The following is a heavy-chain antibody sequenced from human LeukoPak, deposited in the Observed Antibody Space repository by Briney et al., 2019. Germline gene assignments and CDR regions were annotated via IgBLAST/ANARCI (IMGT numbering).Heavy chain of an antibody. V-gene: IGHV1-2*02. Sequence: GASVKVSFTASGYTFTVYYMHWVRQAPGQGLEWMGWINPNSGGTNYAQKFQGRVTMTRDTSISTAYMELSRLRSDDTAVYYCARVSSRHIVVVTAVYWGQGTLVTVSS. CDR1: GYTFTVYY. J-gene: IGHJ4*02. CDR3: ARVSSRHIVVVTAVY. CDR2: INPNSGGT. D-gene: IGHD2-21*02.